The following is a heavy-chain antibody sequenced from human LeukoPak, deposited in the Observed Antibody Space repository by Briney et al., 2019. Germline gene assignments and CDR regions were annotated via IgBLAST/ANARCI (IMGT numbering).Heavy chain of an antibody. V-gene: IGHV3-64*02. Sequence: GGSLRLSCVASGFSFSSDSIHWVRQAPGKGLEYVSAINNNGGSTFYADSVKGRFTVSRDNSKNTLYLQMGSLRAEDMAVYYCAREYGGTHWYFDLWGRGILVTVSS. D-gene: IGHD4-23*01. CDR2: INNNGGST. J-gene: IGHJ2*01. CDR3: AREYGGTHWYFDL. CDR1: GFSFSSDS.